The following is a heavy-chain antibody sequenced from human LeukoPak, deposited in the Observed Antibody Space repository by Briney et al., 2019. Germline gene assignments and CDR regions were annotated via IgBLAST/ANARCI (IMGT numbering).Heavy chain of an antibody. CDR1: GFTVSSNY. CDR3: ARNFYAGGYYFDY. D-gene: IGHD3-3*01. J-gene: IGHJ4*02. CDR2: IYSGGST. Sequence: GGSLRLSCAASGFTVSSNYMSWVRQAPGKGLEWVSVIYSGGSTYYADSVKGRFTISRDNSKNTLYLQMNSLRAEDTAVYYCARNFYAGGYYFDYWGQGNLVTVSS. V-gene: IGHV3-53*01.